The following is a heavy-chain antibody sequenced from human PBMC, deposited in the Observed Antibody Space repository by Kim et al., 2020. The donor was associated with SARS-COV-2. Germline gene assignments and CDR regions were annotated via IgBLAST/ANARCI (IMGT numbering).Heavy chain of an antibody. D-gene: IGHD5-12*01. V-gene: IGHV3-30*02. Sequence: AGSVKGIITSSRDTSKDTLYLQRNSLRAEDTAVYYCAKVGENGYHSALDYWGQGTLVTVSA. CDR3: AKVGENGYHSALDY. J-gene: IGHJ4*02.